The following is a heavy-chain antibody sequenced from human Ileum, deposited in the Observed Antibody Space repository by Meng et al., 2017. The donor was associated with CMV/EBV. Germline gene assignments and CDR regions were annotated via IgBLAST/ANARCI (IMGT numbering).Heavy chain of an antibody. J-gene: IGHJ4*02. D-gene: IGHD5-18*01. CDR3: ARGGYSQSLDY. CDR1: GYTFTGYY. CDR2: INSYSGDT. V-gene: IGHV1-8*02. Sequence: ASVKVSCKASGYTFTGYYMHWVRQAPGQGLEWMGWINSYSGDTGHKQKFQGRVTMTRNTSTSTVYMELTSLRSEDTAVYYCARGGYSQSLDYWGQGTLVTVSS.